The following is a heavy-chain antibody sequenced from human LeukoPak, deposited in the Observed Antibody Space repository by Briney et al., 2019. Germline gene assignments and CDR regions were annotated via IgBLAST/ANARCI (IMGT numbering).Heavy chain of an antibody. D-gene: IGHD3-9*01. J-gene: IGHJ4*02. CDR2: ISYDGSNK. CDR1: GFTFSNYG. Sequence: GRSLRLSCSASGFTFSNYGLHWVRQAPGQGLEWVAIISYDGSNKYFADSVKGRFTISRDNSKNTVYLQMNSLRAEDTAVYYCAKDEELSGYFDNWGQGTLVTVSS. CDR3: AKDEELSGYFDN. V-gene: IGHV3-30*18.